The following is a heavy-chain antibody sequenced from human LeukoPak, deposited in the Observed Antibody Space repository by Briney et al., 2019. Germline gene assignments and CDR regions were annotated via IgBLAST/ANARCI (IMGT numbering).Heavy chain of an antibody. CDR3: ARAPRRLVVIVFDY. J-gene: IGHJ4*02. D-gene: IGHD3-22*01. V-gene: IGHV3-11*04. CDR2: ISSSGSTI. CDR1: GFTFSDYY. Sequence: KPGGSLRLSCAASGFTFSDYYMSWIRQAPGKGLEWVSYISSSGSTIYYADSVKGRFTISRDNAKNSLYLQMNSLRAEDTAVYYCARAPRRLVVIVFDYWGQGTLVTVSS.